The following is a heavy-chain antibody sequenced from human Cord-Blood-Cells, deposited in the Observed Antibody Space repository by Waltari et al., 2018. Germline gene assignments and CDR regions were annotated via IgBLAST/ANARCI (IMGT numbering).Heavy chain of an antibody. CDR2: FDHEDGET. CDR3: ATFQLSGPTYYYYYMDV. V-gene: IGHV1-24*01. J-gene: IGHJ6*03. Sequence: QVQLVQSGAEVKKPGASVKVSCKVSGYTLTELSMHWVRQDLGKGLEWMGGFDHEDGETVYAQKFQGRVTMTEDTSTDPAYRGLSSLRSEDTAVYYCATFQLSGPTYYYYYMDVWGKGTTVTVSS. D-gene: IGHD6-19*01. CDR1: GYTLTELS.